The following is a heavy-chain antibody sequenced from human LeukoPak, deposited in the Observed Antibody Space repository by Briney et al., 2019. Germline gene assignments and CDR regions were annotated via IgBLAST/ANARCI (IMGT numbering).Heavy chain of an antibody. D-gene: IGHD6-13*01. V-gene: IGHV7-4-1*02. Sequence: ASVTVSCKASGYTFTSYAMNWVRQAPGQGLEWMGWINTNTGNPTYAQGFTGRFVFSLDTSVSTAYLQISRLKAEDTAVYYCARVSSSSWYETVYYMDVWGKGTTVTVSS. CDR2: INTNTGNP. CDR3: ARVSSSSWYETVYYMDV. J-gene: IGHJ6*03. CDR1: GYTFTSYA.